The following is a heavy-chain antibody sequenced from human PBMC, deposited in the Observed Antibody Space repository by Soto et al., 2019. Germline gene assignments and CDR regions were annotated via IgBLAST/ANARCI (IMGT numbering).Heavy chain of an antibody. CDR2: IYHNGNT. J-gene: IGHJ4*02. CDR3: ARRRIPSGYDDVFDV. CDR1: GGSISSGDNS. V-gene: IGHV4-30-2*01. D-gene: IGHD5-12*01. Sequence: QLQLQASGSGLVKPSQTLSLTCAVSGGSISSGDNSWSWIRQPPGKGLEWIGYIYHNGNTYYNPSLNSRATVSVDRSNNQFSLMLTSLTAADTAVYFCARRRIPSGYDDVFDVWGQGILVTVSS.